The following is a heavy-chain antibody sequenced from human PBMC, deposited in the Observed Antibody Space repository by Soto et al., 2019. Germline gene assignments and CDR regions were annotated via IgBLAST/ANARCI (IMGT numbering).Heavy chain of an antibody. CDR3: ARDLGKYSSSPGLQH. Sequence: ASVVVSCTASCYTFTSYGISLVRQDPGQGLEWMGWISAYNGNTNYAQKLQGRVTMTTDTSTSAAYMELRSLRSDDTAVYYCARDLGKYSSSPGLQHWGQGTLVTVSS. D-gene: IGHD6-13*01. J-gene: IGHJ1*01. V-gene: IGHV1-18*04. CDR2: ISAYNGNT. CDR1: CYTFTSYG.